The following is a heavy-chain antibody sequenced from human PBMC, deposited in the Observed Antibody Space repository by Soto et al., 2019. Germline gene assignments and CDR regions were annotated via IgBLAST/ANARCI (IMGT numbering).Heavy chain of an antibody. J-gene: IGHJ2*01. Sequence: QLRLQESGPGLVKASETLSLTCTVSGGSFSSTSNYWGWIRQPPGKGLEWIGSIYYNGNTYVNPSLKSRVAIFVDPSKSQFSLELTSVTAADTAVYYCARHWALAAAAQYWYFDLWGRGTQVTVSS. CDR2: IYYNGNT. D-gene: IGHD6-13*01. V-gene: IGHV4-39*01. CDR3: ARHWALAAAAQYWYFDL. CDR1: GGSFSSTSNY.